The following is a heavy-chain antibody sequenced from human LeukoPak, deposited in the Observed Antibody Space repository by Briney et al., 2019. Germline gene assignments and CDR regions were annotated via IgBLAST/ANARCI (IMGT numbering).Heavy chain of an antibody. J-gene: IGHJ4*02. CDR1: GFTFSSYS. CDR2: ISSSSSYI. V-gene: IGHV3-21*04. Sequence: PGGSLRLSCAASGFTFSSYSMNWVRQAPGKGLEWVSSISSSSSYIYYADSVKGRFTISRDNAKNSLYLQMNSLRAEDTALYYCAKDSYDSSGYHLGFDYWGQGTLVTVSS. CDR3: AKDSYDSSGYHLGFDY. D-gene: IGHD3-22*01.